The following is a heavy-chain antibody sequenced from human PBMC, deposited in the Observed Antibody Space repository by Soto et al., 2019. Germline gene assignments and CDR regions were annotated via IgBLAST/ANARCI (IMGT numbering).Heavy chain of an antibody. CDR3: ARHTPAISISDH. V-gene: IGHV4-39*01. D-gene: IGHD2-15*01. CDR2: IYYSGST. Sequence: QLQLQESGPGLVKPSETLSLTCTVSGGSISSSSYYWGWIRQPPGKGLEWIGSIYYSGSTYYNPSLKNRVTISVHTSKNQFSLKLSSFTAADTAVYYCARHTPAISISDHWGQGTLVTVSS. J-gene: IGHJ4*02. CDR1: GGSISSSSYY.